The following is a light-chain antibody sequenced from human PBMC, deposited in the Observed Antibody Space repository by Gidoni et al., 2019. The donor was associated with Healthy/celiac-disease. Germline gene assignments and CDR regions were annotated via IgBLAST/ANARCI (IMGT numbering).Light chain of an antibody. V-gene: IGKV3-15*01. Sequence: EIVMTQSPATLSLYPGQRATLSCRASHSVSSHLVWYQQKPGQAPRIRIYGASTRATGIPARFRGSGSGTEFILTTSILQSEDFAVYYCQQYNNWSPLTFGGGTKVEIK. J-gene: IGKJ4*01. CDR3: QQYNNWSPLT. CDR1: HSVSSH. CDR2: GAS.